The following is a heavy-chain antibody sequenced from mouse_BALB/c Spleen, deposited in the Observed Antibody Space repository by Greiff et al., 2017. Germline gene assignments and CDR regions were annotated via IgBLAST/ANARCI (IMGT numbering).Heavy chain of an antibody. CDR3: SCVGDYRYDPLFAY. J-gene: IGHJ3*01. Sequence: QVQLQQSGAELVKPGASVKLSCKASGYTFTSYYMYWVKQRPGQGLEWIGEINPSNGGTNFNEKFKSKATLTVDKSSSTAYMQLSSLTSEDSAVYYCSCVGDYRYDPLFAYWGQGTLVTVSA. V-gene: IGHV1S81*02. CDR2: INPSNGGT. D-gene: IGHD2-14*01. CDR1: GYTFTSYY.